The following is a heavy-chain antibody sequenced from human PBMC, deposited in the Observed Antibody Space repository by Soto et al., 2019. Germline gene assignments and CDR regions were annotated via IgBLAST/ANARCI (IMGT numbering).Heavy chain of an antibody. CDR2: ISAYNGNT. D-gene: IGHD5-18*01. CDR1: GYTFTSYG. CDR3: ARANERGDTAMVLWFDP. Sequence: QVQLVQSGAEVKKPGASVKVSCKASGYTFTSYGISWVRQAPGQGLEWMGWISAYNGNTNYAQKLQGRVTMTTDTSTSTAYMELRSLRSDDTAVYYCARANERGDTAMVLWFDPWGQGTLVTVSS. J-gene: IGHJ5*02. V-gene: IGHV1-18*01.